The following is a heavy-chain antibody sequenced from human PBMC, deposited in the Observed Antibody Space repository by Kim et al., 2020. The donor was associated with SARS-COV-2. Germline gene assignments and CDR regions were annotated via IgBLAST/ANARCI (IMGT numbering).Heavy chain of an antibody. CDR2: IYYSGST. CDR1: GGSISSYY. Sequence: SETLSLTCTVSGGSISSYYWSWIRQPPGKGLEWIGYIYYSGSTNYNPSLKSRVTISVDTSKNQFSLKLSSVTAADTAVYYCARDIWVRGASNWFDPWGQGTLVTVSS. V-gene: IGHV4-59*01. J-gene: IGHJ5*02. D-gene: IGHD3-10*01. CDR3: ARDIWVRGASNWFDP.